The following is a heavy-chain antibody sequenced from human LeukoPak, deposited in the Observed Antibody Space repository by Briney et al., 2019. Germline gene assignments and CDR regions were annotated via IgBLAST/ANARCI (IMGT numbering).Heavy chain of an antibody. Sequence: GASVKVACKASGYTFTGYYMHWVRQAHGQGLEWMGWINPNSGGTNYAQKFQGRVTMTRDTSISTAYMELSRLRSDDTAVYYCARESDDSASFDYWGQGTLVTVSS. J-gene: IGHJ4*02. CDR1: GYTFTGYY. CDR2: INPNSGGT. CDR3: ARESDDSASFDY. D-gene: IGHD3-3*01. V-gene: IGHV1-2*02.